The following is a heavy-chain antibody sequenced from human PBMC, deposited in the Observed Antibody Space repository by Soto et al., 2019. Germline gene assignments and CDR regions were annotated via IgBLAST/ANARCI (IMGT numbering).Heavy chain of an antibody. J-gene: IGHJ6*02. CDR2: IWYDGSNK. D-gene: IGHD5-18*01. V-gene: IGHV3-33*01. Sequence: QVQLVESGGGVVQPGRSLRLSCAASGFTFSSYGMHWVRQAPGKGLEWVAVIWYDGSNKYYADSVKGRFTISRDNSKNTLYLQMNSLRAEDTAVYYCARGPSIYPGAYSPDYGMDVWGQGTTVTVSS. CDR3: ARGPSIYPGAYSPDYGMDV. CDR1: GFTFSSYG.